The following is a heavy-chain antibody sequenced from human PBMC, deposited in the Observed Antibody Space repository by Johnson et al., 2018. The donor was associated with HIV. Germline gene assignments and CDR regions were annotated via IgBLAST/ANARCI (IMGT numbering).Heavy chain of an antibody. CDR1: GFTFSSYA. J-gene: IGHJ3*02. CDR3: ARDALESPWGFDI. V-gene: IGHV3-30*14. D-gene: IGHD7-27*01. Sequence: QMLLVESGGGVVQPGRSLRLSCAASGFTFSSYAMHWVRQAPGKGLEWVAVISYDGSNKYYADSVKGRFIISRDNSKNTLYIQMNSLRAEDTAVYYCARDALESPWGFDIWGQGTLVTVSS. CDR2: ISYDGSNK.